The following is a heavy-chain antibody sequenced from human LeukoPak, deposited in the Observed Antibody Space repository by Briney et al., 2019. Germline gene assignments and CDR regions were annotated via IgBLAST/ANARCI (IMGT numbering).Heavy chain of an antibody. CDR2: IGPTGFDR. CDR1: GLTFSTSG. V-gene: IGHV3-21*06. Sequence: PGGSLRLSCTTSGLTFSTSGFDWVRQAPGKGLEWVASIGPTGFDRYHADSIKGRFTISRDNANNFLYLQMDSLRAEDTAVYYCATETNGRHYDYWGQGTLLTVSS. D-gene: IGHD1-14*01. J-gene: IGHJ4*02. CDR3: ATETNGRHYDY.